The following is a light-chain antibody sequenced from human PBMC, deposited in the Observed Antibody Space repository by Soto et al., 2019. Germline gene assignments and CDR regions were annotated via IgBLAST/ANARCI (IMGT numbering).Light chain of an antibody. J-gene: IGLJ1*01. CDR3: SSYTSLYV. CDR1: SSDIGDYNY. Sequence: QSVLTQPASVSGSPGQSITISCVGTSSDIGDYNYVSWYQQHPGKVPKVIIYDVSNRPSGVSYRFSATKSGNTASLTISGLQAEDEADYYCSSYTSLYVLGTGTKVTVL. V-gene: IGLV2-14*01. CDR2: DVS.